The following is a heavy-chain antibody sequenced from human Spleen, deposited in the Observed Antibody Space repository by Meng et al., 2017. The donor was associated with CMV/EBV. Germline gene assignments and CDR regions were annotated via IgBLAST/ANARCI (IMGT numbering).Heavy chain of an antibody. CDR3: ATQFGAAVFDY. J-gene: IGHJ4*02. CDR1: GYRFTDYW. D-gene: IGHD1-26*01. Sequence: GESLKISCKGSGYRFTDYWIAWVRQMPGKGLEWMGIIYPGDSEIRYSPSFEGQVIISAGKSISTAYLQWSSLKASDTAMYYCATQFGAAVFDYWGQGTLVTVSS. V-gene: IGHV5-51*01. CDR2: IYPGDSEI.